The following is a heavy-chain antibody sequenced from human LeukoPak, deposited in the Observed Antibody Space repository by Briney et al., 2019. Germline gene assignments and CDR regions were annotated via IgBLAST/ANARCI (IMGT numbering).Heavy chain of an antibody. V-gene: IGHV1-18*01. Sequence: ASLKVSCKASGYTFTNYGIGWVRQAPGQGLEWMGWISAYNGNTNYPQKLQGRVTMTTDTSTSTAYMELRSLRSDDTAVYYCARGGGTVAGTWFDPWGQGTLVTVSS. D-gene: IGHD6-19*01. J-gene: IGHJ5*02. CDR2: ISAYNGNT. CDR3: ARGGGTVAGTWFDP. CDR1: GYTFTNYG.